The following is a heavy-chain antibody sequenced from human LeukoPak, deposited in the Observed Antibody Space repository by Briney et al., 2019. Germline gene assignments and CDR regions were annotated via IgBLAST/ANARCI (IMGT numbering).Heavy chain of an antibody. CDR1: GFIFSSYT. D-gene: IGHD3-22*01. Sequence: GGSLRLSCAASGFIFSSYTMNWVRQAPGKGLEWVSFISSSSSYIYHADSVKGRFTISRDNAKNSLYLQMNSLRAVDTAVYYCARGGYSSGYYWGQGTLVTVSS. J-gene: IGHJ4*02. V-gene: IGHV3-21*01. CDR3: ARGGYSSGYY. CDR2: ISSSSSYI.